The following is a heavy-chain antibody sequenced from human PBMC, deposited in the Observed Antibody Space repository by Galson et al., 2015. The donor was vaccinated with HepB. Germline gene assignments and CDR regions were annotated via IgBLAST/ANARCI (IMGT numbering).Heavy chain of an antibody. Sequence: SVKVSCKASGGTFSIYTFNWVRQAPGEGLEWMGDIISMFGTTSYAQKFQGRVTITVDKSTRTVYMELSSLRSEDTAVYYCATNHDNTYAFDIWGQGTMVTVSS. V-gene: IGHV1-69*06. CDR2: IISMFGTT. D-gene: IGHD3-22*01. CDR1: GGTFSIYT. J-gene: IGHJ3*02. CDR3: ATNHDNTYAFDI.